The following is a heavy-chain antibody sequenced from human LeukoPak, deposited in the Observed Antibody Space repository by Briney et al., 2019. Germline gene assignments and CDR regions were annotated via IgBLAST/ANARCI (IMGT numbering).Heavy chain of an antibody. V-gene: IGHV3-7*05. CDR2: IKEDGSEK. CDR1: GFMFSGDW. J-gene: IGHJ4*02. CDR3: AREGWGGSFDY. D-gene: IGHD3-16*01. Sequence: GGSLILSCAVSGFMFSGDWMSWVRQAPGKGLEWVANIKEDGSEKYYVDSVKGRFTISRDNAKNSLYLQMNSLRAEDMAVYYCAREGWGGSFDYWGQGTLVTVSS.